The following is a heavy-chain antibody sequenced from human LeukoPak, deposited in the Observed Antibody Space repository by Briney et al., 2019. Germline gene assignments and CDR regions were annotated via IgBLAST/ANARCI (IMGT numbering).Heavy chain of an antibody. Sequence: GGSLRLSCGASGLTVSSYGMSWVRQAPGKGLEWVSTIIGSAVNTYYADSVKGRFTISRDNAKNSLYLQMNSLRAEDTAVYYCASPITYSSYYGMDVWGQGTTVTVSS. J-gene: IGHJ6*02. CDR1: GLTVSSYG. D-gene: IGHD6-13*01. V-gene: IGHV3-21*01. CDR3: ASPITYSSYYGMDV. CDR2: IIGSAVNT.